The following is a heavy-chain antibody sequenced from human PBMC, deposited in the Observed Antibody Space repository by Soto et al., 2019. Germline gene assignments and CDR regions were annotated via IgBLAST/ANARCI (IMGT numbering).Heavy chain of an antibody. Sequence: QVQLVESGGDLVKPGGSLRLSCAASGYTFSDYYMSWIRQAPGKGLEWISYIDTSGTKISYADSVKGRFTITRDNAKNSLYLEMNSLRDEDTAVYYCASHYDMWSCYLSPVDYCGQGTLVTVSS. V-gene: IGHV3-11*01. CDR3: ASHYDMWSCYLSPVDY. J-gene: IGHJ4*02. D-gene: IGHD3-3*01. CDR1: GYTFSDYY. CDR2: IDTSGTKI.